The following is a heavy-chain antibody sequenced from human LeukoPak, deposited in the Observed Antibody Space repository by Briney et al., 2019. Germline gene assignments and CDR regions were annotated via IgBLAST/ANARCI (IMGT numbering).Heavy chain of an antibody. V-gene: IGHV4-39*01. CDR2: IYYSGST. D-gene: IGHD1-26*01. Sequence: SETMSLTCTVSGGSISSSSYYWGWIRQPPGKGLEWIGSIYYSGSTYYNPSLKSRVTISVDTSKNQFSLKLSSVTAADTAVYYCATPYSGGYHGLDIWGQGTMVTVSS. J-gene: IGHJ3*02. CDR3: ATPYSGGYHGLDI. CDR1: GGSISSSSYY.